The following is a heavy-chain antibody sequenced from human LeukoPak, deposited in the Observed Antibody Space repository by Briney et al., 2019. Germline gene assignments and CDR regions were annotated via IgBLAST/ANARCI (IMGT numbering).Heavy chain of an antibody. J-gene: IGHJ4*02. D-gene: IGHD3-16*01. CDR2: IEPSDSYV. Sequence: GESLKISCKGSGYSFTSYWISWVRQMPGKGLEWMGRIEPSDSYVNYSPSFQDHVIISGDKSSNTAYLQWSSLKASDTAIYCCARHRNRGFLGEADNWGQGTLVTVSS. V-gene: IGHV5-10-1*01. CDR3: ARHRNRGFLGEADN. CDR1: GYSFTSYW.